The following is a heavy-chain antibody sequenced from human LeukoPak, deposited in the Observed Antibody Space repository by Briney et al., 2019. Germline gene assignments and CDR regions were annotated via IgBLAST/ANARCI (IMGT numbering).Heavy chain of an antibody. CDR3: ARHVAVAGNGEGYFDY. J-gene: IGHJ4*02. CDR2: IYHTGTT. CDR1: GGSISDTSYY. V-gene: IGHV4-39*01. D-gene: IGHD6-19*01. Sequence: SETLSLTCNVSGGSISDTSYYWGWIRQPPGKGLDWIGSIYHTGTTYYNPSLKSRVTISVDTSKNQFSLKLSSVTAADTAVYYCARHVAVAGNGEGYFDYWGQGTLVTVSS.